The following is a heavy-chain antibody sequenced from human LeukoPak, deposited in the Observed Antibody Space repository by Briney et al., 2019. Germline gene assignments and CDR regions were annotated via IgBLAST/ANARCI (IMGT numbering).Heavy chain of an antibody. Sequence: GGSLRLSCAASGFIFSNYAMYWVRQAPGKGLEWVSAISGRSDNTYYADSVKGRSTLSRDSSKNTLYLQMNSLRADDTAVYYCAKWGDYDVLTGYYVSDFWGRGTLVTVSS. D-gene: IGHD3-9*01. CDR3: AKWGDYDVLTGYYVSDF. J-gene: IGHJ4*02. CDR1: GFIFSNYA. V-gene: IGHV3-23*01. CDR2: ISGRSDNT.